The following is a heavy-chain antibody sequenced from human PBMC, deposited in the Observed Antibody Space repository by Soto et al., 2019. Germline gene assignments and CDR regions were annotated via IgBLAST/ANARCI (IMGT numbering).Heavy chain of an antibody. Sequence: EVQLVESGGGLVQPGGSLRLSCAASGFTVSNSYMTWVRQAPGKGLEWVSVIYTAGSTFYADSVKGRFTISRDTSKNTVYLQMNSLIAEDTAVYYCARDMATQGAYWGQGALVTVSS. CDR3: ARDMATQGAY. V-gene: IGHV3-66*01. CDR2: IYTAGST. J-gene: IGHJ4*02. CDR1: GFTVSNSY. D-gene: IGHD5-12*01.